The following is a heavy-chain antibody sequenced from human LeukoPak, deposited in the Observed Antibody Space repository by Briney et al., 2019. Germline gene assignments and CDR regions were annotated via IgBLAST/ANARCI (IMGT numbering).Heavy chain of an antibody. J-gene: IGHJ4*02. CDR2: ISGSGGST. CDR1: GFTFSSYA. CDR3: AKDHSSGWYGSFDY. D-gene: IGHD6-19*01. V-gene: IGHV3-23*01. Sequence: PGGSLRLSCAASGFTFSSYAMSWVRQASGKGLEWVSAISGSGGSTYYADSVKGRFAISRDNSKNTLYLQMNSLRAEDTAVYYCAKDHSSGWYGSFDYWGQGTLVTVSS.